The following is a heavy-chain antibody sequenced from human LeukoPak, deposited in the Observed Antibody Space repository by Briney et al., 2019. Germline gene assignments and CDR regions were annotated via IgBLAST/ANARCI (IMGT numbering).Heavy chain of an antibody. CDR2: IIPVFGTT. J-gene: IGHJ4*02. CDR1: GGTFSSYA. V-gene: IGHV1-69*06. D-gene: IGHD3-22*01. Sequence: SVQFSCKASGGTFSSYAVSWVRLTPGQGLEWLGGIIPVFGTTTYAQKFQAKVTMTADKSTNTAYLEISSLTSDDTAVYYCARCSPGDSSNFYAVLQYWGQGTQVTVST. CDR3: ARCSPGDSSNFYAVLQY.